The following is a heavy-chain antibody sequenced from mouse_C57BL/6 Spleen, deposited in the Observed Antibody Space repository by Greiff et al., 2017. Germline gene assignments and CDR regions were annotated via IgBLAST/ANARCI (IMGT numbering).Heavy chain of an antibody. D-gene: IGHD1-1*01. CDR3: ARHSHYYDSSSLDY. J-gene: IGHJ2*01. V-gene: IGHV2-6-1*01. Sequence: VKLQESGPGLVAPSQSLSITCTVSGFSLTSYGVHWVRQPPGKGLEWLVVIWSDGSTTYNSALKSRLSISKDNSKSQVFLKMNSLQNDDTATYYCARHSHYYDSSSLDYWGKGTTLTVSS. CDR1: GFSLTSYG. CDR2: IWSDGST.